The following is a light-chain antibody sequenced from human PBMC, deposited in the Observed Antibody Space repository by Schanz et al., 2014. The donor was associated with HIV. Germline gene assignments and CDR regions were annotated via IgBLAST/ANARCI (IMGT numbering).Light chain of an antibody. CDR2: NTF. CDR1: TSNIGSNH. V-gene: IGLV1-44*01. J-gene: IGLJ3*02. CDR3: TTWDDSLNGWV. Sequence: QSVLTQPPSASGTPGQRVTISCSGSTSNIGSNHVDWNQQLPGTAPRLVIYNTFHRPSGVPDRFSGSKSGTSASLAITGLQAEDEADYYCTTWDDSLNGWVFGGGTKLTVL.